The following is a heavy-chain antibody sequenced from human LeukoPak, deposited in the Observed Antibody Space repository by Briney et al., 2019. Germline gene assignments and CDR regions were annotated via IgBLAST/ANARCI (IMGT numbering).Heavy chain of an antibody. J-gene: IGHJ4*02. CDR1: GGSISSSSYY. Sequence: SETLSLTCTVSGGSISSSSYYWGWIRQPPGRGVEWIGSIYYSGTTYYNPSLKSPVTISVDTSKHQFSLKLSSVTAADTAVYYCARLLSVLRYFDSTDYWGQGTLVTVSS. D-gene: IGHD3-9*01. CDR2: IYYSGTT. CDR3: ARLLSVLRYFDSTDY. V-gene: IGHV4-39*01.